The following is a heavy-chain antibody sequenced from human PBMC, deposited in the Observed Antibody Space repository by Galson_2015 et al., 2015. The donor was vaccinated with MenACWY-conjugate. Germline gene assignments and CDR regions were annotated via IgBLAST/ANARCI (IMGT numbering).Heavy chain of an antibody. V-gene: IGHV3-30*02. D-gene: IGHD3-3*01. J-gene: IGHJ4*02. CDR3: AKQYYNFWSGYLLIDY. CDR2: IRHDGSNT. CDR1: GFTFSNYR. Sequence: SLRLSCAASGFTFSNYRIHWVRQVPGRGLEWVAFIRHDGSNTYYPDSVKGRFTISRDNSKNTLFLQMNSLRAEDTAVYYCAKQYYNFWSGYLLIDYWGQGTQVTVSS.